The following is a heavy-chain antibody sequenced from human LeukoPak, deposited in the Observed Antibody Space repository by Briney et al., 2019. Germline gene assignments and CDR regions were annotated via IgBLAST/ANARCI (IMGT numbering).Heavy chain of an antibody. CDR2: IYYSGST. J-gene: IGHJ5*02. V-gene: IGHV4-31*03. CDR1: GGSISSGGYY. CDR3: ARDYYGSGTGYPNNWFDP. D-gene: IGHD3-10*01. Sequence: MSSETLSLTCTVSGGSISSGGYYWSWIRQHPGKGLEWIGYIYYSGSTYYNPSLESRVTISVDTSKNQFSLKLSSVTAADTAVYYCARDYYGSGTGYPNNWFDPWGQGTLVTVSP.